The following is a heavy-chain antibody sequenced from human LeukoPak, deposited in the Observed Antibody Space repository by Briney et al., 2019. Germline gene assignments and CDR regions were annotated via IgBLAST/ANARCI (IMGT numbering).Heavy chain of an antibody. CDR1: GGSISSGSYY. CDR3: ARDFPATVNDYYYYYYMDV. Sequence: MASETLSLTCAVSGGSISSGSYYWSWIRQPAGKGLEWIGRIYTSGSTNYNPSLKSRVTISVDTSKNQFSLKLSSVTAADTAVYYCARDFPATVNDYYYYYYMDVWGKGTTVTVSS. V-gene: IGHV4-61*02. J-gene: IGHJ6*03. D-gene: IGHD4-17*01. CDR2: IYTSGST.